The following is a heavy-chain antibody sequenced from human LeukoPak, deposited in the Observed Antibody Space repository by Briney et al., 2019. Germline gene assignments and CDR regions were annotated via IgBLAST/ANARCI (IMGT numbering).Heavy chain of an antibody. D-gene: IGHD6-13*01. CDR3: ARGRGYSSSWYGDGSYYPYYFDY. CDR2: TNPNSGNT. V-gene: IGHV1-8*01. CDR1: GYTFTSYD. J-gene: IGHJ4*02. Sequence: ASVKVSCKASGYTFTSYDINWVRQATGQGLEWMGWTNPNSGNTGYAQKFQGRVTMTRNTSISTAYMELSSLRSEDTAVYYCARGRGYSSSWYGDGSYYPYYFDYWGQGTLVTVSS.